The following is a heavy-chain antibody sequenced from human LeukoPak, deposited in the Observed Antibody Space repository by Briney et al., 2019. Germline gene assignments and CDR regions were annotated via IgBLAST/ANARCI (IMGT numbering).Heavy chain of an antibody. CDR2: ISAYNGNT. CDR1: GYTFTSYG. J-gene: IGHJ6*03. V-gene: IGHV1-18*01. CDR3: ARASTEGVVVPAAIDYYYYYMDV. D-gene: IGHD2-2*02. Sequence: ASVKVSCKASGYTFTSYGISWVRQAPGQGLEWMGWISAYNGNTNYAQKLQGRVTMTTDTSTSTAYMELRSLRSDDTAVYYCARASTEGVVVPAAIDYYYYYMDVWGKGTTVTVSS.